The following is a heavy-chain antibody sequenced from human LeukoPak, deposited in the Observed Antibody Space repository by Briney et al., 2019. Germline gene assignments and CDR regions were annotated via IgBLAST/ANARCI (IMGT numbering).Heavy chain of an antibody. CDR3: FINYYYYGMDV. CDR1: GFTFSSYW. CDR2: IKKDGSEK. Sequence: PGGSLRLSCAASGFTFSSYWMSWVRQAPGKGLEWVANIKKDGSEKYYVDSVKGRFTISRDNAKNSLYLQMNSLRAEVTAVYYCFINYYYYGMDVWGKGTTVTVSS. J-gene: IGHJ6*04. V-gene: IGHV3-7*03.